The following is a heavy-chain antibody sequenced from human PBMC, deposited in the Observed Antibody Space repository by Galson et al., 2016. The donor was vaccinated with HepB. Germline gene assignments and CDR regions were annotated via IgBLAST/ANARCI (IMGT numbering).Heavy chain of an antibody. V-gene: IGHV3-30-3*02. D-gene: IGHD3-22*01. CDR1: GSTFSSHA. J-gene: IGHJ4*02. Sequence: SLRLSCAASGSTFSSHAMHWVRQAPGKGLEWVAIVSDDGTHTDYADSVKGRFTISRDNSKNTVYLQMNSLRAEDTAVYYCAKYRDHSSGYYPLDYWGQGTLVTVSS. CDR2: VSDDGTHT. CDR3: AKYRDHSSGYYPLDY.